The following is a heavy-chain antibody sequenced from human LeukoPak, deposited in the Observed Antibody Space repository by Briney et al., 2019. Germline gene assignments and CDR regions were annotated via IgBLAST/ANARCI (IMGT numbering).Heavy chain of an antibody. CDR2: INSDGSST. V-gene: IGHV3-74*01. D-gene: IGHD3-10*01. J-gene: IGHJ6*03. Sequence: PGGSLRLSCAASGFTFSSYWMHWDRKAPGKGLVWVSRINSDGSSTSYADSVKGRFTISRDNAKNTLYLQMNSLRAEDTAVYYCASTYGSNYMDVWGKGTTVTISS. CDR1: GFTFSSYW. CDR3: ASTYGSNYMDV.